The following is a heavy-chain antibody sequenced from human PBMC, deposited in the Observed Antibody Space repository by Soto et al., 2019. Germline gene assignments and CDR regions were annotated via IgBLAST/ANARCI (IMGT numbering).Heavy chain of an antibody. J-gene: IGHJ6*02. D-gene: IGHD3-3*01. V-gene: IGHV1-69*13. CDR2: IIPIFGTA. Sequence: VKVSCKASGGTFSSYAISWVRQAPGQGLEWMGGIIPIFGTANYAQKFQGRVTITADESTSTAYMELSSLRSEDTAVYYCASRFSYDFWSGYYTGPISLYYYGMDVWGQGTTVTVSS. CDR3: ASRFSYDFWSGYYTGPISLYYYGMDV. CDR1: GGTFSSYA.